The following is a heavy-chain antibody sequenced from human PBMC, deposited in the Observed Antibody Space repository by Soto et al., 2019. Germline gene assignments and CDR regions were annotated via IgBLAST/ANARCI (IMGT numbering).Heavy chain of an antibody. Sequence: GGSLRLSCAASGFTFSSYGMHWVRQAPGKGLEWVAVISYDGSNKYYADSVKGRFTISRDNSKNTLYLQMNSLRAEDTAVYYCAKDRLEIQLWPIFDYWGQGTLVTV. CDR1: GFTFSSYG. D-gene: IGHD5-18*01. CDR2: ISYDGSNK. J-gene: IGHJ4*02. V-gene: IGHV3-30*18. CDR3: AKDRLEIQLWPIFDY.